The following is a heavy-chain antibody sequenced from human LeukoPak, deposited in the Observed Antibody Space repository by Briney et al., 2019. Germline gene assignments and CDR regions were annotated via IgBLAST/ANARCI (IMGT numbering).Heavy chain of an antibody. Sequence: PSETLSLTCTVSGDSISNYYWTWIRQPPGKGLEWIGYIYYSGTTNYNPSLKSRVTISVDTSKSQFSLRLSSVSAADTAMYYCARLSAAAGSNWFDPWGQGTLVTVSS. J-gene: IGHJ5*02. CDR1: GDSISNYY. CDR2: IYYSGTT. V-gene: IGHV4-59*01. CDR3: ARLSAAAGSNWFDP. D-gene: IGHD6-13*01.